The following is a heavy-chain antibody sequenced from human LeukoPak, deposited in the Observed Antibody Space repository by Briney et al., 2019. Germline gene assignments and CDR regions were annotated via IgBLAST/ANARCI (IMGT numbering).Heavy chain of an antibody. D-gene: IGHD2-21*01. CDR3: ARITFVVEGYGMNV. V-gene: IGHV4-59*01. CDR2: IHYTGST. Sequence: SETLSLTCSVSSASISEYYWSWIRQPPGKGLEWIGYIHYTGSTNYNPSLKSRVTISVDTSKNQFSLKLSSVTAADTAVYYCARITFVVEGYGMNVWGQGTTVTVSS. CDR1: SASISEYY. J-gene: IGHJ6*02.